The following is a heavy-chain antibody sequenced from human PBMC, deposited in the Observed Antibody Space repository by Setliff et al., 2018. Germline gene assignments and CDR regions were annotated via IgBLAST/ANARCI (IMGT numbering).Heavy chain of an antibody. CDR3: SRLVRFCTKTACQRLSGGEF. CDR2: ISGFNGVA. CDR1: GYIFTSSG. Sequence: GASVKVSCKGSGYIFTSSGISWVRQAPGQGLEWMGWISGFNGVAKYAQNFQDRVTLTTDTSTSTAYLELRSLGSDDTAVYYCSRLVRFCTKTACQRLSGGEFWGQGTLVTVSS. J-gene: IGHJ4*02. V-gene: IGHV1-18*01. D-gene: IGHD2-8*01.